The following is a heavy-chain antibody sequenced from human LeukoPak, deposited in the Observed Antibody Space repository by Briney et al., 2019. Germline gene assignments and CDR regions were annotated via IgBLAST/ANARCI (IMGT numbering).Heavy chain of an antibody. V-gene: IGHV4-34*01. D-gene: IGHD5-24*01. CDR2: INHSGST. CDR1: GGSFSGYY. Sequence: SETLSLTCAVYGGSFSGYYWSWIRQPPGKGLEWIGEINHSGSTNYNPSLKSRVTISVDTSKNQFSLKLSSVTAADTAVYYCVVATTKFDYWGQGTLVTVSS. CDR3: VVATTKFDY. J-gene: IGHJ4*02.